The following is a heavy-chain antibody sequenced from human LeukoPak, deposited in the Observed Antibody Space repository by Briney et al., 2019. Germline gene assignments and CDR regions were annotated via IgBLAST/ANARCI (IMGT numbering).Heavy chain of an antibody. V-gene: IGHV3-30*02. Sequence: HPGGSLRLSCAASGFTFSSYGMHWVRQAPGKGLEWAAFIRYDGSNKYYADSVKGRFTISRDNSKNTLYLQMNSLRAEDTAVYYCAKDPQKWESYFDYWGQGTLVTVSS. D-gene: IGHD1-26*01. CDR1: GFTFSSYG. CDR2: IRYDGSNK. J-gene: IGHJ4*02. CDR3: AKDPQKWESYFDY.